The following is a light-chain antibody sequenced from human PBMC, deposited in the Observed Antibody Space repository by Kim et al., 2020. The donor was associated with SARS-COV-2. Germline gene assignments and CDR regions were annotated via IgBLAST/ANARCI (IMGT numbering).Light chain of an antibody. CDR2: DAF. V-gene: IGKV3-11*01. CDR3: QQRGNWPLT. J-gene: IGKJ1*01. Sequence: LSPGERATLSCRARQRVGSSLASYQQKPGQAPRLLIYDAFSRATGIPARFSASGSGTDFTLTISSLEPEDFAVYYCQQRGNWPLTFGQGTKVDIK. CDR1: QRVGSS.